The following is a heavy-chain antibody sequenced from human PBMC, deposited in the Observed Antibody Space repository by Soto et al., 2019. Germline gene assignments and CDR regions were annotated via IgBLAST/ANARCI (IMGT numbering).Heavy chain of an antibody. CDR2: INPNSSGT. CDR1: GYTFTSYD. D-gene: IGHD3-22*01. V-gene: IGHV1-2*02. Sequence: ASVKVSCKASGYTFTSYDIHWVRQTPGQGLEWMGWINPNSSGTVYAQKFQGRVTMTRDTSLATVYMQLNRLTSDDSAVYYCARDLIVDGPDNYAMDVWGQGTTVTVSS. J-gene: IGHJ6*02. CDR3: ARDLIVDGPDNYAMDV.